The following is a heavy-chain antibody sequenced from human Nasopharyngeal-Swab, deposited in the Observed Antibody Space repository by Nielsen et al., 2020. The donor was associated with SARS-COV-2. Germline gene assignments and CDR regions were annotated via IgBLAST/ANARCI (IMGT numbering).Heavy chain of an antibody. Sequence: GESLKISCAASGFTFSSSGMDWVRQAPGKGLEWVAVISYDGSNEYYEDSVKVRFTIARDNSKNTLYLQMNSLRVEDTAVYYCAKDVHGDYGGIDYWGQGTLVTVSS. V-gene: IGHV3-30*18. CDR2: ISYDGSNE. J-gene: IGHJ4*02. D-gene: IGHD4-17*01. CDR3: AKDVHGDYGGIDY. CDR1: GFTFSSSG.